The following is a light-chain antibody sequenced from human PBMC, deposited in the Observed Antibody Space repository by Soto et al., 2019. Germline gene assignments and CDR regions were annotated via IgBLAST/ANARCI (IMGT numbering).Light chain of an antibody. CDR1: QSVSNN. V-gene: IGKV3-15*01. J-gene: IGKJ2*01. Sequence: EIVMTQSPATLSVSPGQRATLSCRASQSVSNNLAWYQQKPGQAPRLLIYGASTRATGIPARFSGSESGTDFTLTISSLQSEDFAVYYCQQYYDCPWYTFGQGSKLEIK. CDR2: GAS. CDR3: QQYYDCPWYT.